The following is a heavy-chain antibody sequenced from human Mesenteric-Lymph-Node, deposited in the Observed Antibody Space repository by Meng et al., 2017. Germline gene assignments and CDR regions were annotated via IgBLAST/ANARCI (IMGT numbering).Heavy chain of an antibody. Sequence: GESLKISCAASGFTFSSYDMHWVRQATGKGLEWVPAIGTAGDTDYPGSVKGRFTISRENAKNSLYLQMNSLRPGDTAVYYWARVRPSLTGTDFDYWGQGTLVTSPQ. V-gene: IGHV3-13*01. CDR3: ARVRPSLTGTDFDY. CDR2: IGTAGDT. D-gene: IGHD1-20*01. J-gene: IGHJ4*02. CDR1: GFTFSSYD.